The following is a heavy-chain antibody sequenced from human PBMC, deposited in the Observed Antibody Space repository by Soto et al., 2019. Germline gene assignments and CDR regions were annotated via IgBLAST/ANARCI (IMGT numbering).Heavy chain of an antibody. D-gene: IGHD4-17*01. CDR1: GFTFSNYG. Sequence: QVHLVESGGGVVQPGTSLRLSCKPSGFTFSNYGFHWVRQAPGRGLEWVALIWYDGSKKSYADSVKGGFTISRDRNTLFLQMASLSGEATPVYYCARDPATVTSYFDYWGQGTLVTVSS. CDR3: ARDPATVTSYFDY. V-gene: IGHV3-33*01. CDR2: IWYDGSKK. J-gene: IGHJ4*02.